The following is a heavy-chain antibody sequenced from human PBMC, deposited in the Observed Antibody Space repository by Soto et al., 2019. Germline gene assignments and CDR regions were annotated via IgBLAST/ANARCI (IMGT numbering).Heavy chain of an antibody. J-gene: IGHJ5*02. CDR1: GFTLSNYW. CDR2: INEDGSEK. V-gene: IGHV3-7*01. Sequence: EVQVVESGGGLVQPGGSLRLSCEASGFTLSNYWMSWVRQIPGKGLDWAANINEDGSEKHYVDSSKGRFTISRDNAKNSLYLQMNNLRAEDTAVYYCVSRAWLDLWGQGTLVSVSS. CDR3: VSRAWLDL.